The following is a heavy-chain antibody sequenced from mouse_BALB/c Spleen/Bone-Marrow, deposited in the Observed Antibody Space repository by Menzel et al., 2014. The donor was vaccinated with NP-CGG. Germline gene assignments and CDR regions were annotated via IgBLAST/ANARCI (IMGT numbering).Heavy chain of an antibody. CDR3: ARERTARTTSY. Sequence: VQLQQSGAELVRPGTSVKVSCKASGYAFTNYLIEWVKQRPGQGLERIGVINPGSGGTNYNEKFKGKATLTADKSSSPAYMPLSSLTSDDSGVYFCARERTARTTSYWGQGTTLTVSS. V-gene: IGHV1-54*01. CDR2: INPGSGGT. D-gene: IGHD3-2*01. J-gene: IGHJ2*01. CDR1: GYAFTNYL.